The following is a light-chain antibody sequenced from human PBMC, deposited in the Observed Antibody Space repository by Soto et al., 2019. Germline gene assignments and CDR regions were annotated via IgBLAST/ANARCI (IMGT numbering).Light chain of an antibody. V-gene: IGLV2-23*02. CDR2: EVN. J-gene: IGLJ3*02. Sequence: QSVLTQPASVSGSPGQSITISCTGTSSDVGNYNLVSWYQQHPGKAPKLIIYEVNKRPSGVSNRFSGSKSGNTASLTISGLQAEDEADYYCCSYAGSATWVFGVGTKVTVL. CDR1: SSDVGNYNL. CDR3: CSYAGSATWV.